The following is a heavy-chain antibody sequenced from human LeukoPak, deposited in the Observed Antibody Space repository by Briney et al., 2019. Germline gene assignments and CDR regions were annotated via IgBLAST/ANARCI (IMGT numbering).Heavy chain of an antibody. CDR2: IYYSGST. Sequence: SETLSRTCNVSGDSVSSGIYYWNWIRQPPGKGLEWIGYIYYSGSTNYNPSLKSRVTISVDTSKNQFSLKVSSVTAADTAVYYCARVSIVGATYDYWGQGTLVTVSS. CDR3: ARVSIVGATYDY. J-gene: IGHJ4*02. CDR1: GDSVSSGIYY. D-gene: IGHD1-26*01. V-gene: IGHV4-61*01.